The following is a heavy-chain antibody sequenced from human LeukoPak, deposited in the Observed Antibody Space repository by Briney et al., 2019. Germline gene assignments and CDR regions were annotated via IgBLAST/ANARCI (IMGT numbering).Heavy chain of an antibody. Sequence: SDTLSLTCAVSGYSLGKNYYWGWIRQPPGKGLEWIGRIYGTGSTSYNPSLMNRVTMSVDTSNNHFSLKLTSVTAADTAVYYCARYDSRGSASTRFDYWGQGILVTISS. CDR3: ARYDSRGSASTRFDY. CDR2: IYGTGST. J-gene: IGHJ4*02. CDR1: GYSLGKNYY. D-gene: IGHD3-16*01. V-gene: IGHV4-38-2*01.